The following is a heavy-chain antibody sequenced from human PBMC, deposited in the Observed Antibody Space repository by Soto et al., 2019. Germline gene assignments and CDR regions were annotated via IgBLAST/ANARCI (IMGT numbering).Heavy chain of an antibody. CDR3: GRDLNSSGYYRATDYYYGMDV. CDR2: ISAYNGNT. CDR1: GYTFTSYG. V-gene: IGHV1-18*01. Sequence: QVQLVQSGAEVKKPGASVKVSCKASGYTFTSYGISWVRQAPGQGLEWMGWISAYNGNTNYAQKVQGRGTMTTDTSTSKAYMELRSLGSDDAAVYYCGRDLNSSGYYRATDYYYGMDVWGQGTTVTVSS. D-gene: IGHD3-22*01. J-gene: IGHJ6*02.